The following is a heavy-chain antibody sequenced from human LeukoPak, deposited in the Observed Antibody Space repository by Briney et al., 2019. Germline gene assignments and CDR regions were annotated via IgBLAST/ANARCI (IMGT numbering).Heavy chain of an antibody. V-gene: IGHV4-59*11. CDR2: IYYSGSS. CDR1: GGSISSHY. Sequence: SETLSLTCTVSGGSISSHYWSWIRQPPGKALEWIGYIYYSGSSKYNPSLKSRVTISVDTSKNQFSLKLSSVTAADTAVYYCARLYDSSGYTNWLDPWGQGTLVTVYS. J-gene: IGHJ5*02. D-gene: IGHD3-22*01. CDR3: ARLYDSSGYTNWLDP.